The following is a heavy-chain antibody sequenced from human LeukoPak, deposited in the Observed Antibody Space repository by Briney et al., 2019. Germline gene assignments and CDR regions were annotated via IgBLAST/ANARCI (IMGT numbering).Heavy chain of an antibody. CDR3: ASYPRYSSSPPFDY. J-gene: IGHJ4*02. D-gene: IGHD6-6*01. V-gene: IGHV1-2*02. CDR2: INPNTGGT. CDR1: GYSFTGQD. Sequence: ASVKVSCEASGYSFTGQDMHWVRQAPGQGLEWMGWINPNTGGTNYAQKFQGRVTMTRDTTISAAFMELSRLTSDDTAVYYCASYPRYSSSPPFDYWGQGTLVTVSP.